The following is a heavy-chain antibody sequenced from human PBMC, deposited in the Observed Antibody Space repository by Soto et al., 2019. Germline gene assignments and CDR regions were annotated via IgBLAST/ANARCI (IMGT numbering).Heavy chain of an antibody. D-gene: IGHD4-17*01. V-gene: IGHV3-7*03. CDR2: IDTDGSRK. Sequence: GGSLRLSCAASGFNFNTYWMYWVRQAPGKGLEWVANIDTDGSRKNYVDSVKGRFIISRDNAKNSLFLQMNSLRADDTAVYYCGRVPLDGNYANGVDVRRQGTTVTVS. CDR1: GFNFNTYW. CDR3: GRVPLDGNYANGVDV. J-gene: IGHJ6*02.